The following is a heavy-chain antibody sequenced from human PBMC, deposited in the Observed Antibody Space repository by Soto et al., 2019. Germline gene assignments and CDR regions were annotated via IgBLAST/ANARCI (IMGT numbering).Heavy chain of an antibody. Sequence: SETLSLTCTVSGGSISSGGYYWSWIRQHPGKGLEWIGYIYYSGSTYYNPSLKSRVTISVDTSKNQSYLKLSSVTAADTAVYYCAREPITAMPTGFDYWGQGTLVTVSS. CDR2: IYYSGST. CDR3: AREPITAMPTGFDY. J-gene: IGHJ4*02. D-gene: IGHD5-18*01. CDR1: GGSISSGGYY. V-gene: IGHV4-31*03.